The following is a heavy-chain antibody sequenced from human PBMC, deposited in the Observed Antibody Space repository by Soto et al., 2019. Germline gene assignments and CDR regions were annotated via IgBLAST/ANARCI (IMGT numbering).Heavy chain of an antibody. J-gene: IGHJ6*03. CDR3: ARGAHYYGSGSSLLVQYYYYYYMDV. CDR1: GGSFSGYY. Sequence: SETLSLTCAVYGGSFSGYYWSWIRQPPGKGLEWIGEINHSGSTNYNPSLKSRVTISVDTSKNQFSLKLSSVTAADTAVYYCARGAHYYGSGSSLLVQYYYYYYMDVWGKGTTVTVSS. D-gene: IGHD3-10*01. V-gene: IGHV4-34*01. CDR2: INHSGST.